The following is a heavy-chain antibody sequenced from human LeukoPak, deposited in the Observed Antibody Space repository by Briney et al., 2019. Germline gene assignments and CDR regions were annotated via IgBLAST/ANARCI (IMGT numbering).Heavy chain of an antibody. Sequence: SQTLSLTCTVSGGAISSESYYWSRIRQPAGKGLEWIGRIYTSGITNYNPSLKSRVTMSVDTSKSQFSLNLSSVTAADTAVYYCARVLVLGELNWFDPWGQGTLVTVSS. V-gene: IGHV4-61*02. CDR2: IYTSGIT. J-gene: IGHJ5*02. D-gene: IGHD3-16*01. CDR1: GGAISSESYY. CDR3: ARVLVLGELNWFDP.